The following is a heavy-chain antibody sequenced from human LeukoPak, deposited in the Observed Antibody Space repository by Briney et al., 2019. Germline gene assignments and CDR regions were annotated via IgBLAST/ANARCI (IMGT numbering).Heavy chain of an antibody. D-gene: IGHD6-13*01. J-gene: IGHJ6*03. V-gene: IGHV1-8*03. CDR2: MNPNSGNT. CDR1: GYTFTSYG. CDR3: ARERYSSSWSPYYYYYYMDV. Sequence: ASVKVSCKASGYTFTSYGISWVRQATGQGLEWMGWMNPNSGNTGYAQKFQGRVTITRNTSISAAYMELSSLRSEDTAVYYCARERYSSSWSPYYYYYYMDVWGKGTTVTISS.